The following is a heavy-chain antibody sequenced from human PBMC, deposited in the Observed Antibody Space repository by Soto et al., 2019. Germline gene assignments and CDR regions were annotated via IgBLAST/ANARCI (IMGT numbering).Heavy chain of an antibody. J-gene: IGHJ4*02. D-gene: IGHD3-22*01. CDR3: ARRAVVITHRDYSFDY. Sequence: SETLSLTCTVSGGSISSSSYYWGWIRQPPGKGLEWIGSIYYSGSTYYNPSLKSRVTISVDTSKNQFSLKLSSVTAADTAVYYCARRAVVITHRDYSFDYWGQENPVTVSS. CDR1: GGSISSSSYY. CDR2: IYYSGST. V-gene: IGHV4-39*01.